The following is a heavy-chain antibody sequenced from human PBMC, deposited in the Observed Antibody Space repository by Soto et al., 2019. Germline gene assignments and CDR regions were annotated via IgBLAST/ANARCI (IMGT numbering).Heavy chain of an antibody. Sequence: QVQLVQSGAEVKKPGSSLKVSCKASGGTLSSYAISWVRQAPGQGLEGLGGIIPNFGTANYAQKFQGRVTITADVSTSTAHMDLSSLRSEDTAVYYYPSSGDAEDTATMLGYWGQGTLVTVSS. CDR1: GGTLSSYA. D-gene: IGHD5-18*01. V-gene: IGHV1-69*01. J-gene: IGHJ4*02. CDR3: PSSGDAEDTATMLGY. CDR2: IIPNFGTA.